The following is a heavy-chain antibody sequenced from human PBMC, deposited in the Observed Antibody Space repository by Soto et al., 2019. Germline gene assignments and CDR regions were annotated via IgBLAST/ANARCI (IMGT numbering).Heavy chain of an antibody. CDR2: ISYDGSRQ. CDR1: GFTSSIYG. J-gene: IGHJ6*02. V-gene: IGHV3-30*03. Sequence: QVQLVESGGGVVQPGRSLRLSCAASGFTSSIYGMHWVRQAPGKGLEWVAHISYDGSRQYYADSVKGRFTISTDNSKSTLSLQMNSLRPEDTALYFCARGDPGITIAAYGMDVWGQGTTAIASS. CDR3: ARGDPGITIAAYGMDV. D-gene: IGHD3-3*01.